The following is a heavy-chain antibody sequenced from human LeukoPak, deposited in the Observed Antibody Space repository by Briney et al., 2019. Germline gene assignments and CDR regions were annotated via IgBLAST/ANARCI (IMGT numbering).Heavy chain of an antibody. J-gene: IGHJ4*02. D-gene: IGHD1-26*01. CDR3: ATTVVGATGTGY. CDR2: FDPEDGET. Sequence: ASVKVSCKVSGYTLTEVSMHWVRQAPGKGLEWMGGFDPEDGETIYAQEFQGRVTMTEDTSIHTAYMELSSLRSEDTAVYYCATTVVGATGTGYWGQGTLVTVSS. CDR1: GYTLTEVS. V-gene: IGHV1-24*01.